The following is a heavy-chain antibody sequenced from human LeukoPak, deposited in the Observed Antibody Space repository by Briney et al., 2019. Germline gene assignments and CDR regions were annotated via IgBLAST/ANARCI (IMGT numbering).Heavy chain of an antibody. CDR1: GGSTSSSSFY. D-gene: IGHD3-22*01. J-gene: IGHJ4*02. V-gene: IGHV4-39*01. CDR2: ISYSGRT. Sequence: PSETLSLTCTVSGGSTSSSSFYWGWIRQPPGRGLECIGRISYSGRTYYNPSLQSRVTISVDTSKNQFSLRLSSVTAADTAVYYCARLRAYYYDSSGYYNFDFWGQGTLVTVSS. CDR3: ARLRAYYYDSSGYYNFDF.